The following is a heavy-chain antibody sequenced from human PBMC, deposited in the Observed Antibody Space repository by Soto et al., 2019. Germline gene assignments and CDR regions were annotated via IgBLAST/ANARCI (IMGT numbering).Heavy chain of an antibody. CDR2: ISAYNGNT. V-gene: IGHV1-18*04. D-gene: IGHD6-19*01. Sequence: ASVKVSCKASGYTFTSYYMHWVRQAPGQGLEWMGWISAYNGNTNYAQKLQGRVTMTTDTSTSTAYMELRSLRSDDTAVYYCARDPSPYSSGWYEYFQHWGQGTLVTVSS. CDR1: GYTFTSYY. CDR3: ARDPSPYSSGWYEYFQH. J-gene: IGHJ1*01.